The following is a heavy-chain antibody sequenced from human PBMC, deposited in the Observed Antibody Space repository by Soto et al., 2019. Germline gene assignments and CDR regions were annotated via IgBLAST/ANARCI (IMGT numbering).Heavy chain of an antibody. CDR1: GGSISSSY. D-gene: IGHD3-9*01. CDR3: TRAEMDYDSLTGYYNRYFDY. Sequence: SETLSLTCTVSGGSISSSYWGWIRQPPGKGLGWIGYIYSRGGTNHNRSLKNRVTISVDTSKNHCSLNVSSVTAADTAVYYCTRAEMDYDSLTGYYNRYFDYWGQGTLVTVSS. V-gene: IGHV4-59*01. J-gene: IGHJ4*02. CDR2: IYSRGGT.